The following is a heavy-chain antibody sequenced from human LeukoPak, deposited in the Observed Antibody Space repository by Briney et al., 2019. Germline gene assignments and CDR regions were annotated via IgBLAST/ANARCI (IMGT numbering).Heavy chain of an antibody. CDR3: ASGWAHDSSGH. J-gene: IGHJ4*02. Sequence: PSETLSLTCAVYGGSFSGYYWSWICQPPGKGLEWIGEINHSGSTNYNPSLKSRVTISVDTSKNQFSLKLSSVTAADTAVYYCASGWAHDSSGHWGQGTLVTVSS. D-gene: IGHD3-22*01. CDR2: INHSGST. CDR1: GGSFSGYY. V-gene: IGHV4-34*01.